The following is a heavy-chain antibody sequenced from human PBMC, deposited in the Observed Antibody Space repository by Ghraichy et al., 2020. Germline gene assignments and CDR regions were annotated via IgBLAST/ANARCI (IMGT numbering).Heavy chain of an antibody. V-gene: IGHV3-30*02. CDR2: IRYDGSNK. CDR3: ANLPVGATPFDY. Sequence: GSLRLSCAASGFPFSTYGMHWVRQAPGKGLEWVAFIRYDGSNKYYADSVKGRFTISRDNSKNTLYLQMNSLRPEDTAVYSCANLPVGATPFDYWGQGTLVTVSS. D-gene: IGHD1-26*01. CDR1: GFPFSTYG. J-gene: IGHJ4*02.